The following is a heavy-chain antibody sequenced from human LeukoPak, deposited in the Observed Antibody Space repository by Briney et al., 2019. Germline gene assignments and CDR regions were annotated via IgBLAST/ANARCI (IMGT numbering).Heavy chain of an antibody. Sequence: GGSLRLSCAASGFMFSNYWMTWVRQAPGKGLEWVANINEDGSVEHNVDSVRGRFTISRDNAKNSLYLQMDSLRAEDTAVYYCARLGEKADFDYWGQGTLVTVSS. J-gene: IGHJ4*02. CDR1: GFMFSNYW. D-gene: IGHD3-16*01. CDR3: ARLGEKADFDY. V-gene: IGHV3-7*01. CDR2: INEDGSVE.